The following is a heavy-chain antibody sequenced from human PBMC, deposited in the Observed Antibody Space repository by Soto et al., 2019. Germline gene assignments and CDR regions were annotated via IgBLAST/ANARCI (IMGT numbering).Heavy chain of an antibody. D-gene: IGHD2-2*01. CDR1: GFTFSSYA. J-gene: IGHJ6*02. CDR3: ARYIPGVRYYGMDV. V-gene: IGHV3-23*01. Sequence: GGSLRLSCAASGFTFSSYAMKWVRQAPGKGLEWVSLIGESGTPSYYADSVKGRFTISRDNSGNTLFLEMYSLRAEDTAVYYCARYIPGVRYYGMDVWGQGTTVTVSS. CDR2: IGESGTPS.